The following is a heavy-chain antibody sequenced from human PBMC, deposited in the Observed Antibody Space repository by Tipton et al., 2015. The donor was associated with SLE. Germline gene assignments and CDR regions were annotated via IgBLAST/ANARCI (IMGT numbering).Heavy chain of an antibody. J-gene: IGHJ4*02. CDR1: GFTVSSNY. D-gene: IGHD6-19*01. Sequence: SLRLSCAASGFTVSSNYMSWVRQAPGKGLEWVSVIYSGGSTYYADSVKGRFTISRDNAKNTLYLQMNSLRAEDTAVYYCASGVRDSSGFDYWGQGTLVTVSS. CDR3: ASGVRDSSGFDY. V-gene: IGHV3-53*01. CDR2: IYSGGST.